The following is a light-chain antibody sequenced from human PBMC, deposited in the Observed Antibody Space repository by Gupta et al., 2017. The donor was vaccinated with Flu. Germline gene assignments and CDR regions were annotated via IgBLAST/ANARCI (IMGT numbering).Light chain of an antibody. V-gene: IGKV1-5*03. CDR3: QQYDSTWT. J-gene: IGKJ1*01. CDR1: QSISSY. CDR2: KTS. Sequence: DIQMTQSPSTLSASVGDRVTITCRASQSISSYLAWYQQKPGRAPKLLIYKTSTLQSGVPSRFSGSGSGTEFTLAISSLQPDDPATYYCQQYDSTWTFGPGTTVEIK.